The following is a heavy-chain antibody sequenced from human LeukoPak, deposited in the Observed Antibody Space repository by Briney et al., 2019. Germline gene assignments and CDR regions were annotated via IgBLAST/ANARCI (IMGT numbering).Heavy chain of an antibody. Sequence: GGSLRLSCAASGFTFDDYTMHWVRQAPGKGLEWVSLISWDGGSTYYADSVKGRFTISRDNSKNTLYLQMNSLRAEDTAVYYFGKETGSSSHYYYYYMRVWGKKTTGTISS. CDR3: GKETGSSSHYYYYYMRV. CDR1: GFTFDDYT. D-gene: IGHD6-13*01. CDR2: ISWDGGST. J-gene: IGHJ6*03. V-gene: IGHV3-43*01.